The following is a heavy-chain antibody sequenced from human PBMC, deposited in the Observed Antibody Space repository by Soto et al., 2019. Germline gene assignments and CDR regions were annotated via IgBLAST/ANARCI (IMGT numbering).Heavy chain of an antibody. D-gene: IGHD3-10*01. Sequence: SETLSLACTVSGGSISSGRYYWSWIRQHPGKGLEWIGYIHNSGTTYYNPSLKSRVTISVDTSKNQFSLKVNSVSAADTAVFYCARGREEDYLFAGIDSWGQGTLVTVS. J-gene: IGHJ4*02. CDR3: ARGREEDYLFAGIDS. V-gene: IGHV4-31*03. CDR1: GGSISSGRYY. CDR2: IHNSGTT.